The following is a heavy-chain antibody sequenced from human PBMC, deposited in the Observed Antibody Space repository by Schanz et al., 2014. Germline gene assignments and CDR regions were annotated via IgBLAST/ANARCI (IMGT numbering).Heavy chain of an antibody. Sequence: EVQLVESGGGVVQPGGSLRLSCVASGVTFSSYAMSWVRQASGKGLEWVSAISGSGASTYYADSVKGRFTISRDNSKNTLYLQMNSRRAEDTAVDYCAKDQGSYGSGSYSYFDYWGQGTLATVSS. CDR2: ISGSGAST. CDR3: AKDQGSYGSGSYSYFDY. D-gene: IGHD3-10*01. J-gene: IGHJ4*02. CDR1: GVTFSSYA. V-gene: IGHV3-23*04.